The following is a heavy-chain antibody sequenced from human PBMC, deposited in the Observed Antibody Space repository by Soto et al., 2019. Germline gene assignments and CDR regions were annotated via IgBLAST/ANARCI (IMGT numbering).Heavy chain of an antibody. V-gene: IGHV3-15*07. CDR2: IKSKTDGGTT. CDR3: TTAPGIAVAGPSFDY. CDR1: GFTVSNAW. D-gene: IGHD6-19*01. J-gene: IGHJ4*02. Sequence: GGSLRLSCAASGFTVSNAWMNWVRQAPGKGLEWVGRIKSKTDGGTTDYAAPVKGRFTISRDDSKNTLYLQMNSLKTEDTAVYYCTTAPGIAVAGPSFDYWGQGTLVTVSS.